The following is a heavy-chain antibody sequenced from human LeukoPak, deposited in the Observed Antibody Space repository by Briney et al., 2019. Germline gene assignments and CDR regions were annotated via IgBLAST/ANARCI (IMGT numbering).Heavy chain of an antibody. J-gene: IGHJ4*02. D-gene: IGHD6-13*01. CDR3: ATVGASAGAPFDY. CDR1: GYTLTESS. Sequence: ASVKVSCKVSGYTLTESSMHWVRQAPGKGLEWMGSFDPEDGETIYAEKFQGRVTITADISTRTAYMELSSLRSEDTAVYYCATVGASAGAPFDYWGQGTLVTVSS. V-gene: IGHV1-24*01. CDR2: FDPEDGET.